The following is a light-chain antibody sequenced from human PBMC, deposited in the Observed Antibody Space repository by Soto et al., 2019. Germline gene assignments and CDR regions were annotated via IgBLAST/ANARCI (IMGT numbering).Light chain of an antibody. J-gene: IGLJ1*01. CDR3: SSYTTRNTLGYV. CDR1: SSDVGGYGY. V-gene: IGLV2-14*03. CDR2: EVV. Sequence: QSALTQPASVSGSPGQSITISYTGSSSDVGGYGYVSWYQQHPGKAPRLLIYEVVNRPSGVSSRFTGSKSDNTASLTISGLQAEDEADYYCSSYTTRNTLGYVFGSGTKLTVL.